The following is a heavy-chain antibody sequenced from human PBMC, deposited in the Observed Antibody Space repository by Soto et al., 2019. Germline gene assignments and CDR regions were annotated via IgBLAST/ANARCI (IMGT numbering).Heavy chain of an antibody. CDR1: GFMFSNNG. CDR3: VRGDNWNDEASDY. J-gene: IGHJ4*02. V-gene: IGHV3-33*01. D-gene: IGHD1-1*01. CDR2: IWSDGNNR. Sequence: QVQLVESGGGVVQPGRSLRLSCAASGFMFSNNGWPGVRRAQGRGLEWVAVIWSDGNNRYYADSVKGRFTISRDNSKNTVYLQMNSLRAEDTAVYYCVRGDNWNDEASDYWGQGTLVTVSS.